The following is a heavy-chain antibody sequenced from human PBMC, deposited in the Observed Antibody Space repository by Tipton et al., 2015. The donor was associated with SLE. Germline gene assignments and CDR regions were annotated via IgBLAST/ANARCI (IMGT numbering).Heavy chain of an antibody. D-gene: IGHD3-10*01. J-gene: IGHJ3*02. CDR2: IYYSGGT. CDR3: ARAPVEGNDAFDI. Sequence: TLSLTYAVSGGSISSSNWWSWVRQPPGKGLEWIGSIYYSGGTYYNPSLKSRVTISVDTSKNQFSLKLSSVTAADTAVYYCARAPVEGNDAFDIWGQGTMVTVSS. CDR1: GGSISSSNW. V-gene: IGHV4-4*02.